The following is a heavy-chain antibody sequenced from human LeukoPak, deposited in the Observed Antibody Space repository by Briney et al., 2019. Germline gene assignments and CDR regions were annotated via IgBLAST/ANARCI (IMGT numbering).Heavy chain of an antibody. J-gene: IGHJ4*02. CDR1: GFTLGIYA. Sequence: GGSLRLSCAASGFTLGIYAMSWVRQAPGKGLEWASGISNTGLTTYYIDSVKGRFTISRDSSKNTLNLQMDSLRAEDTAVYYCARDIYYGSGSYEPYFDYWGQGTLVTVSS. D-gene: IGHD3-10*01. CDR3: ARDIYYGSGSYEPYFDY. CDR2: ISNTGLTT. V-gene: IGHV3-23*01.